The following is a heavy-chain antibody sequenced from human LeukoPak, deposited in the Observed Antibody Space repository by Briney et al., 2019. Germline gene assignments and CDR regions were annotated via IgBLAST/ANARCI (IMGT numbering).Heavy chain of an antibody. D-gene: IGHD3-22*01. Sequence: PGGSLRLSCAASGFTFDDYAMYWVRQAPGKGLEWVSDINWNGDSTGYADSVKGRFTISRDNAKNSLSLQMNSLRAEDTALYYCARDIVITYYDRNRAFDIWGQGTMVTVSS. CDR3: ARDIVITYYDRNRAFDI. CDR2: INWNGDST. J-gene: IGHJ3*02. CDR1: GFTFDDYA. V-gene: IGHV3-20*04.